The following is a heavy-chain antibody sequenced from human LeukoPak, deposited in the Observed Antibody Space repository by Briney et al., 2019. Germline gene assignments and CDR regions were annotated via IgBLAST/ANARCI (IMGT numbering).Heavy chain of an antibody. CDR1: GGTFSSYA. CDR2: IVPILGIA. D-gene: IGHD4/OR15-4a*01. V-gene: IGHV1-69*04. Sequence: ASVKVSCKASGGTFSSYAISWVRQAPGQGLEWMGRIVPILGIANYAQKFQGRVTITADKSTSTAYMELSSLRSEDTAVYHCARDGPYGGHDYWGQGTLVTVSS. J-gene: IGHJ4*02. CDR3: ARDGPYGGHDY.